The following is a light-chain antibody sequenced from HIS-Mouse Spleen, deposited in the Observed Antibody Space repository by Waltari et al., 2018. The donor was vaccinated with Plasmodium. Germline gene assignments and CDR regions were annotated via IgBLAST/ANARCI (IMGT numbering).Light chain of an antibody. Sequence: SYELTQPPSASVPPGQPARITGSGDALPKKYAYWYQQKSGQAPVLGIDEDSKRPSGIPERFSGSSSGTMATLTISGAQVEDEADYYCYSTDSSGNHRVFGGGTKLTVL. CDR3: YSTDSSGNHRV. V-gene: IGLV3-10*01. CDR1: ALPKKY. J-gene: IGLJ3*02. CDR2: EDS.